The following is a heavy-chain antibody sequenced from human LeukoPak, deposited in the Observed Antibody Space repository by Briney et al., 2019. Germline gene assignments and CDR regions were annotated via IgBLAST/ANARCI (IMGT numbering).Heavy chain of an antibody. CDR1: GFTFSSYS. D-gene: IGHD3-10*01. CDR3: ARGKVLLWFGESPGWFDP. Sequence: GGSLRLSCAASGFTFSSYSMNWVRQAPGKGLEWVSYISSSSTIYYADSVKGRFTISRDNAKNSLYLQMNSLRAEDTAVYYCARGKVLLWFGESPGWFDPWGQGTLVTVSS. J-gene: IGHJ5*02. CDR2: ISSSSTI. V-gene: IGHV3-48*04.